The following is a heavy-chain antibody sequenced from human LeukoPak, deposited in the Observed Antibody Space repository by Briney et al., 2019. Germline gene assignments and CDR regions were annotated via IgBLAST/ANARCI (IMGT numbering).Heavy chain of an antibody. CDR1: GGSISSYY. CDR3: ARVAAAAGYYYYMDV. J-gene: IGHJ6*03. D-gene: IGHD6-13*01. V-gene: IGHV4-4*07. Sequence: SETLSLTCTVSGGSISSYYWSWIRQPAGKGLEWIGRIYTSGSTNYNPSLKSRVTISVDTSKNQFSLKLSSVTAADTAVYYCARVAAAAGYYYYMDVWGKGTTVTVSS. CDR2: IYTSGST.